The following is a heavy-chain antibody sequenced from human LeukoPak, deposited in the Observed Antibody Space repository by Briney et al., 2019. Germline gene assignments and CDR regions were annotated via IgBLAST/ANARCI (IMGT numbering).Heavy chain of an antibody. CDR1: GGSISSYY. Sequence: SETLSLTCTVSGGSISSYYWSWIRQPPGKGLEWIGYIYYSGSTNYNSSLKSRVTISVDTSKNQFSLKLSSVTAADTAVYYCAGSKGRDAFDIWGQGTMVTVSS. J-gene: IGHJ3*02. CDR3: AGSKGRDAFDI. CDR2: IYYSGST. V-gene: IGHV4-59*08.